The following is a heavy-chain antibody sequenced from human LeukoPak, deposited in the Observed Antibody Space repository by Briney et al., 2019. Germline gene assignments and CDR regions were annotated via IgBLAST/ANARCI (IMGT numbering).Heavy chain of an antibody. CDR2: MNPNSGNT. D-gene: IGHD6-13*01. Sequence: ASVKVSCKASGYTFTSYDINWVRQATGQGLEWMGWMNPNSGNTGYAQKFQGRVTMTRNTSISTAYMELSSLRSEDTAVYYCARGRVEPQQLVWNAFDIWGQGTMVTVSS. CDR3: ARGRVEPQQLVWNAFDI. V-gene: IGHV1-8*01. J-gene: IGHJ3*02. CDR1: GYTFTSYD.